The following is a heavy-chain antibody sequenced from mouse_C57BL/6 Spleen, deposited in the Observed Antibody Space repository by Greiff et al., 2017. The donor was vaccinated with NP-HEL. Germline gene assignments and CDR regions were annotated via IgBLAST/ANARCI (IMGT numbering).Heavy chain of an antibody. V-gene: IGHV1-50*01. Sequence: QVQLQQSGAELVKPGASVKLSCKASGYTFTSYWMQWVKQRPGQGLEWIGEIDPSDSYTNYNQKFKGKATLTVDTSSSTAYMQLSSLTSEDSAVYYCARRYGNYVYYAMDYWGQGTSVTVSS. CDR3: ARRYGNYVYYAMDY. CDR2: IDPSDSYT. D-gene: IGHD2-10*02. CDR1: GYTFTSYW. J-gene: IGHJ4*01.